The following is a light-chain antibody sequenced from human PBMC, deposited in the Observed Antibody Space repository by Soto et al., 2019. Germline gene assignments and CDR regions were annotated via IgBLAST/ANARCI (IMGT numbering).Light chain of an antibody. CDR2: DAS. V-gene: IGKV1-13*02. Sequence: AIRLTQSPSSLPASVGDRVIITCRASQGISSALAWYQQKPGKAPKLLIYDASSLETGVPSRFSGSGSGTDLTLTISSLQPEDFATYYCQQFNSYPLTFGGGTKVEIK. J-gene: IGKJ4*01. CDR1: QGISSA. CDR3: QQFNSYPLT.